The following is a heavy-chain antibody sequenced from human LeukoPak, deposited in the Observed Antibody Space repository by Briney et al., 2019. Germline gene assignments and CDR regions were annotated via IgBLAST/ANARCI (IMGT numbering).Heavy chain of an antibody. CDR1: GGSISSYY. CDR3: ARVVWNYWFDP. V-gene: IGHV4-59*01. J-gene: IGHJ5*02. CDR2: IYYSGST. D-gene: IGHD1-7*01. Sequence: SETLSLTCTVSGGSISSYYWSWIRQPPGKGLEWIGYIYYSGSTNYNPSLKSRVTISVDTSKTQFFLKLSSVTAADTAVYYCARVVWNYWFDPWGQGTLVTVSS.